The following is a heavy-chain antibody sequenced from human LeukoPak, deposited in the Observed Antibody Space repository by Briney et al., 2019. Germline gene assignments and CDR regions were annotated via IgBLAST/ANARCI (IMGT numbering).Heavy chain of an antibody. D-gene: IGHD3-10*01. V-gene: IGHV3-20*04. Sequence: GGSLRLSCAASGFTFDDYGMSWVRQTPGKGLEWVSGINWNGGSTNYADSVKGRFTISRDNSKNTLYLQMSSLRAEDTAVYYCAKDRSVNYYGSGSYYKGPGRFNWGQGTVVTVSS. CDR1: GFTFDDYG. CDR3: AKDRSVNYYGSGSYYKGPGRFN. J-gene: IGHJ4*02. CDR2: INWNGGST.